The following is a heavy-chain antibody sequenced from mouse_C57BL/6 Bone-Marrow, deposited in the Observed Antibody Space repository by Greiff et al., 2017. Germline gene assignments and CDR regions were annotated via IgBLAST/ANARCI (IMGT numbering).Heavy chain of an antibody. CDR2: IDPSDSYT. Sequence: VQLQQPGAELVKPGASVKLSCKASGYTFTSYWMQWVKQRPGQGLEWIGEIDPSDSYTNYNQKFKGKATLTVDTSSSTAYMQLSSLTSEDSAVYYCARKLRLRYYAMDYWGQGTSVTVSS. D-gene: IGHD3-2*02. CDR3: ARKLRLRYYAMDY. J-gene: IGHJ4*01. V-gene: IGHV1-50*01. CDR1: GYTFTSYW.